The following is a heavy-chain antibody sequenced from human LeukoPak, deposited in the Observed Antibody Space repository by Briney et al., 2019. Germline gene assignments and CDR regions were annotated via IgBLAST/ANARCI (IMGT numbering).Heavy chain of an antibody. CDR2: ISGGGDIT. CDR1: GFNFANHA. CDR3: VREDTPATANY. V-gene: IGHV3-23*01. J-gene: IGHJ4*02. D-gene: IGHD2-21*02. Sequence: PGGSLRLSCAASGFNFANHAVSWVRQTAGKGLEWVSAISGGGDITSYADSVKGRFTISRDNSKDTLFLQMHSLRPGDTAVYYCVREDTPATANYWGQGTLVTISS.